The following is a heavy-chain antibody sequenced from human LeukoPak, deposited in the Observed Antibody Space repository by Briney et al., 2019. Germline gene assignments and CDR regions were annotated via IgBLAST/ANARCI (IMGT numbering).Heavy chain of an antibody. CDR3: ARGAAYNSGWYNWFDP. CDR1: GYTFTSYA. J-gene: IGHJ5*02. Sequence: ASVKVSCKASGYTFTSYAMHWVRQAPGQRLEWMGWINAGNGNTKYSQKFQGRVTITRDTSASTAYMELSSLRSEDTAVYYCARGAAYNSGWYNWFDPWGQGTLVTVSS. V-gene: IGHV1-3*01. D-gene: IGHD6-19*01. CDR2: INAGNGNT.